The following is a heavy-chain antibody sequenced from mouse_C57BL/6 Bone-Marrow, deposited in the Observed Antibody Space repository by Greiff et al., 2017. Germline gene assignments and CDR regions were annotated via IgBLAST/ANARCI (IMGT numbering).Heavy chain of an antibody. J-gene: IGHJ1*03. D-gene: IGHD2-3*01. V-gene: IGHV5-9*01. CDR2: ISGGGGNT. CDR1: GFTFSSYT. Sequence: EVMLVESGGGLVKPGGSLKLSCAASGFTFSSYTMSWVRQTPEKRLEWVATISGGGGNTYYPDSVKGRVTISRDNAKNTLYLQMSSLRSEDTALYDCARHGYYSYGYFDVWGTGTTVTVSS. CDR3: ARHGYYSYGYFDV.